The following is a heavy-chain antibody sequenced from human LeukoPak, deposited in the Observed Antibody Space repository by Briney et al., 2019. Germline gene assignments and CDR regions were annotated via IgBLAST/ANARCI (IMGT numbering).Heavy chain of an antibody. V-gene: IGHV3-30*02. J-gene: IGHJ4*02. CDR3: AKSFCGGDCYGIDH. Sequence: GGSLRLSCAASGFTFSSYGMSWVRQAPDKGLEWVTFIRYDGNKKYYADSVTGRFTISRDNSKNTLNLQMNSLRADDTAVYYCAKSFCGGDCYGIDHWGQGTLVTVSS. D-gene: IGHD2-21*02. CDR2: IRYDGNKK. CDR1: GFTFSSYG.